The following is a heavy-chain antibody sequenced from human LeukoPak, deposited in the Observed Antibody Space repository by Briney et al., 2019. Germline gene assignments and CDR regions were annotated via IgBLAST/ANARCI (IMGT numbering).Heavy chain of an antibody. CDR1: GFTFSSYA. CDR2: ISGSGGST. V-gene: IGHV3-23*01. D-gene: IGHD3-22*01. J-gene: IGHJ4*02. CDR3: AKVGAGRYYYDSSGYYYAY. Sequence: GGSLRLSCAASGFTFSSYAMSWVRQAPGKGLEWFSAISGSGGSTYYADSVKGRFTISRDNSKNTLYLQMNSQRAEDTAVYYCAKVGAGRYYYDSSGYYYAYWGQGTLVTVSS.